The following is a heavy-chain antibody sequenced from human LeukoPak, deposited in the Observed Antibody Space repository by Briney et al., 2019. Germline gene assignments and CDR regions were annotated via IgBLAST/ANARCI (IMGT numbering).Heavy chain of an antibody. D-gene: IGHD1-14*01. V-gene: IGHV3-23*01. CDR3: ARDRGRNSFDY. Sequence: GGSLRLSCAASGFPFSAYAMSWVRQAPGKGLEWVSAISASGDTTYYADSVRGRFTISRDNSKNSLYLQLTSLRAEDTALYYCARDRGRNSFDYWGQGTLVSVSS. J-gene: IGHJ4*02. CDR1: GFPFSAYA. CDR2: ISASGDTT.